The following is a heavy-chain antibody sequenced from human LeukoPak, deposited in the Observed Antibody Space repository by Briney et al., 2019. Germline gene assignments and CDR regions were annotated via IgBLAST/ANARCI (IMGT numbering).Heavy chain of an antibody. CDR2: IYSGGST. J-gene: IGHJ4*02. CDR1: GLTVSNNF. V-gene: IGHV3-53*01. Sequence: QSGGSLRLSCAASGLTVSNNFMSWVRQAPGKGLEWVSVIYSGGSTYYADSVKGRFTISRDNSKNTLYLQMNSLRVEDTDVYYCARVDYWGQGTLVTVSS. CDR3: ARVDY.